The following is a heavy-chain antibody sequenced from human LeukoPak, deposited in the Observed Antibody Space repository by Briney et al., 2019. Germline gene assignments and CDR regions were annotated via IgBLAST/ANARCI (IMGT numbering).Heavy chain of an antibody. CDR3: ARHRGSGSYYLAY. J-gene: IGHJ4*02. D-gene: IGHD3-10*01. Sequence: GESLRISCKGSGYSFTSFWISWVGQMPGKGLEWMGRIDPSDSYTNYSPSFQGHVTISADKSISTAYLQWSSLKASDTAMYYCARHRGSGSYYLAYCGQGTLVTVSS. CDR1: GYSFTSFW. CDR2: IDPSDSYT. V-gene: IGHV5-10-1*01.